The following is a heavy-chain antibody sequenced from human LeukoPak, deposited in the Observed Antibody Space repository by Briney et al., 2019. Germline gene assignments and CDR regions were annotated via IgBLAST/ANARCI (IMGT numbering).Heavy chain of an antibody. J-gene: IGHJ4*02. CDR1: GYSFINFG. D-gene: IGHD2-2*01. CDR2: ISAYNQNT. V-gene: IGHV1-18*01. CDR3: ARDLMYCDTMSCYDGDFDY. Sequence: GASVKVSCKASGYSFINFGLSWVRQAPGQGLEWMGWISAYNQNTNYAQKFQGRVTMTIDTSTTTVYMELRSLRSDDTAIYYCARDLMYCDTMSCYDGDFDYWGQGTPVTVSS.